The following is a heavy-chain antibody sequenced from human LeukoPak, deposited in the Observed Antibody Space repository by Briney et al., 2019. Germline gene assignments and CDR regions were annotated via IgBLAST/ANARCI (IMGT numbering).Heavy chain of an antibody. Sequence: GGSLRLSCAASGFTFSIYEMNWVRQAPGKGLEWVSYISSSGSTIYYAASVKGRFTISRDNAKNSLYLQMNSLRAEDTAVYYCARPYSEDDYYFYAMDVWGKGTTVTVSS. CDR2: ISSSGSTI. CDR3: ARPYSEDDYYFYAMDV. D-gene: IGHD2-15*01. V-gene: IGHV3-48*03. CDR1: GFTFSIYE. J-gene: IGHJ6*04.